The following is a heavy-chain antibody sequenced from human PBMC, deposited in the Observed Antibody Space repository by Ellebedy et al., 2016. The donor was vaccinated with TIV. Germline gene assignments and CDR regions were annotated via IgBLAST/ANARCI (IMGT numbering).Heavy chain of an antibody. CDR3: AKHWEQWLVPEGAY. CDR1: GFTFSTYG. D-gene: IGHD6-19*01. J-gene: IGHJ4*02. V-gene: IGHV3-30*18. CDR2: ISYDGSNK. Sequence: GESLKISXAASGFTFSTYGMHWVRQAPGKGLEWVAVISYDGSNKYYGDSVKGRFTISRDNSKNTLYLQMNSLRAEDTAVYYCAKHWEQWLVPEGAYWGQGTLVTVSS.